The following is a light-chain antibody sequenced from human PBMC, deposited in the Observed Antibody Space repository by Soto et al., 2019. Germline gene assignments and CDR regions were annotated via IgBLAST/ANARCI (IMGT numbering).Light chain of an antibody. CDR3: QHYGSSTRT. CDR1: QSVSSSY. J-gene: IGKJ1*01. V-gene: IGKV3-20*01. Sequence: EIVLTQSPGTLSLSPGERATLSCRASQSVSSSYLAWYQQKPGQAPRLLIYGASSRATGIPDRFSGSWSGTYFTLTSSRLEPEDFAVYYCQHYGSSTRTFGQGTKVEIK. CDR2: GAS.